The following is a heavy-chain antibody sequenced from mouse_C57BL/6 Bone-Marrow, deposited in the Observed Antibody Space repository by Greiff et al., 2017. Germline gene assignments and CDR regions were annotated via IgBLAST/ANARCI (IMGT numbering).Heavy chain of an antibody. J-gene: IGHJ2*01. Sequence: QVQLQQSGAELARPGASVKLSCKASGYTFTSYGISWVKQRTGQGLEWIGEIYPRSGNTYYNEKFKGKATLTADKSSSTAYMELRSLTSEDSAVYFCARRGDYYGSSSVFDYWGQGTTLTVSS. CDR2: IYPRSGNT. CDR3: ARRGDYYGSSSVFDY. CDR1: GYTFTSYG. V-gene: IGHV1-81*01. D-gene: IGHD1-1*01.